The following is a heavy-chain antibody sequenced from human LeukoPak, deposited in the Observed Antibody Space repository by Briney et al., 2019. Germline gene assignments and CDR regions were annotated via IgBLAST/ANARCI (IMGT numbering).Heavy chain of an antibody. CDR2: IYTSETT. D-gene: IGHD6-19*01. CDR1: GASINSYY. V-gene: IGHV4-4*09. J-gene: IGHJ4*02. Sequence: SETLSLTCTVSGASINSYYWSWIRQPPGKGPEWIGYIYTSETTKYNPSLRSRVSISIETSKNQFSLRPSSMTAADTAVYYCARHRSPSSLSYFDIWGQGTLVIVSS. CDR3: ARHRSPSSLSYFDI.